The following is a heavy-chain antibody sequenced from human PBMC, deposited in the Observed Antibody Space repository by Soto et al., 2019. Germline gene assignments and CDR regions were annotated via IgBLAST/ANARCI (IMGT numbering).Heavy chain of an antibody. Sequence: HPGGSLRLSCAASGFTFSSYAMSWVRQAPGKGLEWVSAISGSGGSTYYADSVKGRFTISSHNSKNKLYLQMNSLRAEDTAVYYCAKTGSRSGWYIGYFQHWGQGTLVTVSS. D-gene: IGHD6-19*01. J-gene: IGHJ1*01. CDR3: AKTGSRSGWYIGYFQH. CDR2: ISGSGGST. CDR1: GFTFSSYA. V-gene: IGHV3-23*01.